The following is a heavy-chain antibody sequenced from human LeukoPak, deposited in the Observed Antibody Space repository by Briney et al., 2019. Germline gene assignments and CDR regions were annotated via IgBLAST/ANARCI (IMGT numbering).Heavy chain of an antibody. CDR1: GFTFSSYS. Sequence: KPGGSLRLSCAASGFTFSSYSMNWVRQAPGKGLEWVSSISSSSSYIYYADSVKGRFTISRDNAKNSLYLQMNSLRAEDTAVYYCARDDRGSGSHYTPSDAFDIWGQGTMVTVSS. CDR2: ISSSSSYI. V-gene: IGHV3-21*01. J-gene: IGHJ3*02. CDR3: ARDDRGSGSHYTPSDAFDI. D-gene: IGHD3-10*01.